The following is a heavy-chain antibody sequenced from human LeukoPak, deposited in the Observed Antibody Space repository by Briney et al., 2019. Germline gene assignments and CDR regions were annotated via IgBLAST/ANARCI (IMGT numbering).Heavy chain of an antibody. V-gene: IGHV3-23*01. J-gene: IGHJ4*02. D-gene: IGHD3-22*01. CDR3: AKLVVVIAESYFDY. Sequence: PGGSLRLSCAASGFTFSSYAMSWVRQAPGKGLEWVSAISGSGGTTYYADTVKGRFTISRDNSKNTLYLQMNSLRAEDTAVYYCAKLVVVIAESYFDYWGQGTLVTVSS. CDR1: GFTFSSYA. CDR2: ISGSGGTT.